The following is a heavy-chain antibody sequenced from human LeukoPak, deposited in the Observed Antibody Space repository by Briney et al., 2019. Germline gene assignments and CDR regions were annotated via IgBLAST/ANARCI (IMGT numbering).Heavy chain of an antibody. CDR1: GYTFTSYY. Sequence: ASVKVSSKASGYTFTSYYMHWVRQAPGRRLEEMGIINPTGGSTSYAQKFQGSVTITKDTSTSTVYMELSSLRSEATAVYYCARDRSRDAFDIWGQGTMVTVSS. CDR2: INPTGGST. V-gene: IGHV1-46*01. D-gene: IGHD2-15*01. CDR3: ARDRSRDAFDI. J-gene: IGHJ3*02.